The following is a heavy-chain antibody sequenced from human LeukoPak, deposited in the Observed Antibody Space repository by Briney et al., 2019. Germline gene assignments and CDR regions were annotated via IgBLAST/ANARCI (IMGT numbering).Heavy chain of an antibody. CDR1: GFTFSAYA. V-gene: IGHV3-23*01. CDR2: IVGSGVST. CDR3: AKAALGVAAAGRGNDY. J-gene: IGHJ4*02. Sequence: GGSLRLSCAASGFTFSAYAMSWVRLAPGKGLEWVSSIVGSGVSTYYGDSVKGRFTISRDNSKNTLYLQMNSLRAEDTAVYYCAKAALGVAAAGRGNDYWGQGTLVTVSS. D-gene: IGHD6-13*01.